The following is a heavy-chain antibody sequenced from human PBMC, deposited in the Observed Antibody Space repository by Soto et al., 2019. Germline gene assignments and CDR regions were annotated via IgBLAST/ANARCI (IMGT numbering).Heavy chain of an antibody. V-gene: IGHV3-23*01. Sequence: VGSLRLSCTGSGFTFRNYALSWVRQAAGKGLEWISAISDGSLDTFHADSVKGRFTISRDNSKNTLYLQMNSLRAEDTAIYYCAKRSVSGTYSPFDYWGQGTLVTVSS. CDR3: AKRSVSGTYSPFDY. CDR1: GFTFRNYA. J-gene: IGHJ4*02. CDR2: ISDGSLDT. D-gene: IGHD1-7*01.